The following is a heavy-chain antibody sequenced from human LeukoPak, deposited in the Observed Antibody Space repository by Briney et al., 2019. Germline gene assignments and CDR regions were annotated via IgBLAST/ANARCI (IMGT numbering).Heavy chain of an antibody. J-gene: IGHJ6*03. V-gene: IGHV3-7*01. Sequence: PGGSLRLSCAASGFTFSSYSMSWVRQAPGKGLEWVATIKPDGRDTYYVDSVKGRFTISRDNAKNSLYLQMNSLRAEDTAVYYCAREGSGSSWSYYYYYMDVWGKGTTVTVSS. CDR3: AREGSGSSWSYYYYYMDV. D-gene: IGHD6-13*01. CDR1: GFTFSSYS. CDR2: IKPDGRDT.